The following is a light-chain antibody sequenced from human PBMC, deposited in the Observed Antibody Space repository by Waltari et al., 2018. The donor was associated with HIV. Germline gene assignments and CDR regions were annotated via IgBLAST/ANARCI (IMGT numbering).Light chain of an antibody. V-gene: IGLV1-44*01. J-gene: IGLJ1*01. CDR1: SSNIGSNT. CDR3: ATWDDSLKGYV. Sequence: QSVLTQPPSASTTPGQRVTISCSGSSSNIGSNTVNWYEQLPGAAPKLLIYSNNQRPSGVPDRFSGSKSGTSASLAISGLHSDEEADYYCATWDDSLKGYVFGTGTKVTVL. CDR2: SNN.